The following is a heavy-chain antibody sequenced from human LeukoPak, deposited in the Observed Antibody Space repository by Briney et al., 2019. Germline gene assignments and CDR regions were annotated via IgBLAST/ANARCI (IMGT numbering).Heavy chain of an antibody. D-gene: IGHD6-19*01. V-gene: IGHV1-18*01. CDR3: ARSGSRGSSRSWFDP. CDR2: ISAYNGNT. J-gene: IGHJ5*02. CDR1: GYTFTSYG. Sequence: ASVKVSCKASGYTFTSYGISWVRQAPGHGLEWMGWISAYNGNTNYAQKLQGRVTMTTDTSTSTAYIELRSLRSDDTAVYYCARSGSRGSSRSWFDPWGQGTLVTVSS.